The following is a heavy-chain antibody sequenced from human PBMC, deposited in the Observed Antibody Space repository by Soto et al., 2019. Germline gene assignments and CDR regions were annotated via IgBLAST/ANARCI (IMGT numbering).Heavy chain of an antibody. CDR2: IYYSGST. V-gene: IGHV4-59*01. Sequence: SGTLSLTCAVSGGSISRYYWSWSRQPPGKGLEWIGYIYYSGSTNYNPSLKSRVTISVDTSKNQFSLKLSSVTAADTAVYYCARTKTMVRGVIPWFDPWGQGTLVTVSS. D-gene: IGHD3-10*01. CDR1: GGSISRYY. J-gene: IGHJ5*02. CDR3: ARTKTMVRGVIPWFDP.